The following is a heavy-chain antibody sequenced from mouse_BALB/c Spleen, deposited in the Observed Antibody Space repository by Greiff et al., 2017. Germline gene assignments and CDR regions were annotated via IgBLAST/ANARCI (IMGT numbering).Heavy chain of an antibody. CDR1: GFTFNTYA. V-gene: IGHV10-1*02. CDR2: IRSKSNNYAT. D-gene: IGHD1-1*01. Sequence: EVKLMESGGGLVQPKGSLKLSCAASGFTFNTYAMNWVRQAPGKGLEWVARIRSKSNNYATYYADSVKDRFTISRDDSQSMLYLQMNNLKTEDTAMYYCVSPGSSYAMDYWGQGTSVTVSS. CDR3: VSPGSSYAMDY. J-gene: IGHJ4*01.